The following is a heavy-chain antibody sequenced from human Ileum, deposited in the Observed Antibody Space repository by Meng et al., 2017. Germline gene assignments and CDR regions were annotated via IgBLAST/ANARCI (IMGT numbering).Heavy chain of an antibody. CDR3: ARDHWGSLDY. V-gene: IGHV4-61*08. J-gene: IGHJ4*02. CDR1: GGSVRNSDYQ. CDR2: AGT. D-gene: IGHD7-27*01. Sequence: QVQLQESGPGLVRPSETLSLICTVSGGSVRNSDYQWGWIRQPLGKGLEWIGYAGTNYNPSLKSRVTISVDTSKRQFSLKLTSVTAADTAVYYCARDHWGSLDYWGQGILVTVSS.